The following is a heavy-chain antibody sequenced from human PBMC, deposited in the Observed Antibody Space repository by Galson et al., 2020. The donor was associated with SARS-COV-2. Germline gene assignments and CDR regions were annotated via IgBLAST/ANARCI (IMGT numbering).Heavy chain of an antibody. CDR3: AREGTNFDAWGGYLNWFDT. Sequence: SETLSLTCSVSDPSITSSSYYWAWIRQAPGKGLEWIVNIYYNGNTYYNPSLKSRVTISIDTSKKQFSLKLASVTAADTAVYFCAREGTNFDAWGGYLNWFDTWGQGTRVTVSS. CDR1: DPSITSSSYY. J-gene: IGHJ5*02. CDR2: IYYNGNT. V-gene: IGHV4-39*07. D-gene: IGHD3-3*01.